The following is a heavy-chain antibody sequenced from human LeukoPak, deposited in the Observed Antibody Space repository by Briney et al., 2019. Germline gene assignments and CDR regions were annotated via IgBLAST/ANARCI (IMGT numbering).Heavy chain of an antibody. Sequence: SETLSLTCTVSGGSVSSADYYWSWIRHPPGKTLEWIGYIYHTGSNNYKYSLKSRVTISVDTSKNQFSLKLSSVTAADTAVYYCARAERFGECDYWGQGTLVTVSS. CDR3: ARAERFGECDY. D-gene: IGHD3-10*01. CDR1: GGSVSSADYY. CDR2: IYHTGSN. J-gene: IGHJ4*02. V-gene: IGHV4-61*08.